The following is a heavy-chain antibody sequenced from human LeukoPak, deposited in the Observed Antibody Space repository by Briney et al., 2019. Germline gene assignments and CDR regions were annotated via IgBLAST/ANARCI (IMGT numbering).Heavy chain of an antibody. D-gene: IGHD6-19*01. CDR2: IWYDGSNK. CDR1: GFTFSSYG. V-gene: IGHV3-33*03. CDR3: ARVSYSSGDYYFDY. J-gene: IGHJ4*02. Sequence: PGGSLRLSCAASGFTFSSYGMHWVRQAPGKGLEWVAVIWYDGSNKYYADSVKGRFTISRDNAKNPLYLQMNSLRAVDTAVYYCARVSYSSGDYYFDYWGQGTLVTVSS.